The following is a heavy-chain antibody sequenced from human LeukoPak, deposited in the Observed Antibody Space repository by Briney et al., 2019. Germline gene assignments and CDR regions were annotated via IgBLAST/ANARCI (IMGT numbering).Heavy chain of an antibody. V-gene: IGHV1-2*02. Sequence: GASLKVSCKASGYTFTGYYIHWVRQAPGQGLEWMGWINPNSGGTNYAQKFQGRDTMTRDTSISTAYMELSRLRSDDTAVYYCARDQVWFDPWGQGTLVTVSS. CDR2: INPNSGGT. J-gene: IGHJ5*02. CDR1: GYTFTGYY. CDR3: ARDQVWFDP.